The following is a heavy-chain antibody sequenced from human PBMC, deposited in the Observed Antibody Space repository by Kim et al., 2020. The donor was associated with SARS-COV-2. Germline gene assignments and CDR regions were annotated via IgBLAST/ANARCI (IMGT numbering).Heavy chain of an antibody. Sequence: VDSVKGRFTISRDNAKNSLYQQMNSLRADDPAVYYCARDLTVSTRCFDYWGQGTLVTVSS. J-gene: IGHJ4*02. CDR3: ARDLTVSTRCFDY. D-gene: IGHD4-17*01. V-gene: IGHV3-7*03.